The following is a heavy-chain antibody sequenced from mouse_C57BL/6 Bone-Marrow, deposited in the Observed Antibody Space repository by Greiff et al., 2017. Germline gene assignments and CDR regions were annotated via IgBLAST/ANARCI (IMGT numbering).Heavy chain of an antibody. Sequence: QVQLQQSGAELARPGASVKLSCKASGYTFASYGIGWVKQRTGQRLEWIGEIDPRSGNTYYNEKFKGKATLTAGKSSSTAYMELRSLTSADSEVYVCARGSYWSNYFDYWGRGTTLTVSS. CDR1: GYTFASYG. J-gene: IGHJ2*01. CDR3: ARGSYWSNYFDY. D-gene: IGHD4-1*01. V-gene: IGHV1-81*01. CDR2: IDPRSGNT.